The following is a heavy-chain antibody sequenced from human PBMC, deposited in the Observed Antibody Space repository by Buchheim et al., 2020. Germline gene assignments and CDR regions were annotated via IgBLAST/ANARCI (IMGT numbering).Heavy chain of an antibody. J-gene: IGHJ4*02. Sequence: EVQLLESGGVLVQPGGSLRLSCVASGFTFTTYAMNWVRQAPGKGLEWASGFSGNGGITHYADSVKGRFIISRDNSKNTLYLEMHSLRPEDTAVYYCASDPPATTGGPHRAHWGQRTL. CDR3: ASDPPATTGGPHRAH. CDR2: FSGNGGIT. V-gene: IGHV3-23*01. CDR1: GFTFTTYA. D-gene: IGHD1-1*01.